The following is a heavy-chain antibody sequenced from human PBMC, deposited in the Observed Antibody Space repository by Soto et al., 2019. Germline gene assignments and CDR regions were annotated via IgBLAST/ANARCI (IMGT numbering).Heavy chain of an antibody. D-gene: IGHD6-13*01. CDR1: GGSFSGYY. J-gene: IGHJ6*02. Sequence: SETLSLTCAVYGGSFSGYYWSWIRQPPGKRLEWIGEINHSGSTNYNPSLKSRVTISVDTSKNQFSLKLSSVTAADTAVYYCARGQGIPSSSWANYYYGMDVWGQGTTVTVSS. CDR3: ARGQGIPSSSWANYYYGMDV. CDR2: INHSGST. V-gene: IGHV4-34*01.